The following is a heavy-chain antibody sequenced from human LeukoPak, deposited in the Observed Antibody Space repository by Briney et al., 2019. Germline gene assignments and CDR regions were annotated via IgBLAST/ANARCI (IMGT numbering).Heavy chain of an antibody. D-gene: IGHD3-3*01. CDR1: GGSISSSSYY. V-gene: IGHV4-39*01. J-gene: IGHJ4*02. CDR3: ARLGGYYDFWSGYYKDYFDY. Sequence: SETLSLTCTVSGGSISSSSYYWGWIRQPPGKGLEWIGRIYYSGSTYYNPSLKSRVTISVDTSKNQFSLKLSSVTAADTAVYYCARLGGYYDFWSGYYKDYFDYWGQGTLVTVSS. CDR2: IYYSGST.